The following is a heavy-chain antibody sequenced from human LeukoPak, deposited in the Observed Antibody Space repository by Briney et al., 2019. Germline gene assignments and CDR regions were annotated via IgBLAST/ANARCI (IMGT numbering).Heavy chain of an antibody. CDR3: VKDVGGSYAFDY. Sequence: GGSLRLSCAASGFTFSSYSMNWVRQAPGKGLEGVSSISSSSVYIYYADSVKGRFSISRDNAKNSLYLQMNSLRAEDTAVYYCVKDVGGSYAFDYWGQGILVTVAS. J-gene: IGHJ4*02. CDR2: ISSSSVYI. D-gene: IGHD1-26*01. V-gene: IGHV3-21*01. CDR1: GFTFSSYS.